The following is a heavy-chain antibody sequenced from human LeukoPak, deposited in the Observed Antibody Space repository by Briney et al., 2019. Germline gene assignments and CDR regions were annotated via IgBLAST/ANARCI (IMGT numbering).Heavy chain of an antibody. Sequence: ASVKVSCKSSGYTFTSYGISWVRQAPGQGLEWMGWISAYNGNTNYAQKLQGRVTMTTDTSTSTAYMELRSLRSDDTAVYYCAREGPHDYGAPWFTGYWGQGTLVTVSS. CDR1: GYTFTSYG. CDR2: ISAYNGNT. D-gene: IGHD4-17*01. CDR3: AREGPHDYGAPWFTGY. J-gene: IGHJ4*02. V-gene: IGHV1-18*01.